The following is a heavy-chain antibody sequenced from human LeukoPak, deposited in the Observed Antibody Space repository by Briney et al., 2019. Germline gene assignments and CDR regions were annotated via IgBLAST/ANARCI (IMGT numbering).Heavy chain of an antibody. CDR3: ARGIDYYDSSGLD. J-gene: IGHJ4*02. V-gene: IGHV3-53*01. Sequence: GGSLRLSCAASGFTVSSNYMSWVRQAPGKRLEWVSVIYSGGSTYYADSVKGRFTISRDNSKNTLYLQMNSLRAEDTAVYYCARGIDYYDSSGLDWGQGTLVTVSS. CDR2: IYSGGST. D-gene: IGHD3-22*01. CDR1: GFTVSSNY.